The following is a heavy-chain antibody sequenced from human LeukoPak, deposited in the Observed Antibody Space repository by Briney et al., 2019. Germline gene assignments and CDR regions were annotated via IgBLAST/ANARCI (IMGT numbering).Heavy chain of an antibody. Sequence: GGSLRLSCAASGFTFSSYAMSWVRHAPGKGLGWVSAISGSGGSTYYADSVKGRFTISRDNSKNTLYLQMNSLRAEDTAVYYCAKDYEGVRGVRIDYWGQGTLVTVSS. CDR2: ISGSGGST. V-gene: IGHV3-23*01. CDR1: GFTFSSYA. D-gene: IGHD3-10*01. CDR3: AKDYEGVRGVRIDY. J-gene: IGHJ4*02.